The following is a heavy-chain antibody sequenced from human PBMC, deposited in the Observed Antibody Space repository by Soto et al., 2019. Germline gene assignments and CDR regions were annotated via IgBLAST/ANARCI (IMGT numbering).Heavy chain of an antibody. CDR1: GFTFSSYG. V-gene: IGHV3-33*01. J-gene: IGHJ6*02. CDR2: IWYDGSTK. Sequence: QVQLVESGGGVVQPGRSLRLSCAASGFTFSSYGMHWVRQAPGKGLEWVAVIWYDGSTKYYADSVKGRFTISRDNSKNTLYLQMNSLRAEDTAVYYCARDQLWFGELLSSGMDVWGQGTTVTVSS. D-gene: IGHD3-10*01. CDR3: ARDQLWFGELLSSGMDV.